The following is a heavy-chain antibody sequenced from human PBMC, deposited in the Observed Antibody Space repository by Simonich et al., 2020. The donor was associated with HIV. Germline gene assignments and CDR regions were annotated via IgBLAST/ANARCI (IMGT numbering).Heavy chain of an antibody. CDR3: ALGWGSGWYFDL. V-gene: IGHV3-7*01. J-gene: IGHJ2*01. Sequence: EVQLVESGGGLVQSGGSLRLSCAASGFTFSNHWMTWVRQSPGKGLEGVAYINQNGSEKNYVDSVKGRFTISRDNAKNSLSLQMNSLRDEDTALYYCALGWGSGWYFDLWGRATLVTVSS. CDR2: INQNGSEK. CDR1: GFTFSNHW. D-gene: IGHD7-27*01.